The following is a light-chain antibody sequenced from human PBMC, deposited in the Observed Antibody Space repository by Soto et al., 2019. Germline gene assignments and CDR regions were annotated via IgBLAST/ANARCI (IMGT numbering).Light chain of an antibody. CDR1: SSDVGRYNL. J-gene: IGLJ1*01. Sequence: QSALTQPASVSGSPGQSITISCTGTSSDVGRYNLVSWYQHHPGKAPKLMIYEGNKRPSEVSNRFSGSKSGNTASLTISRLQAEDEADYYCCSYAGSNTPYVFGTGTRSPS. CDR2: EGN. CDR3: CSYAGSNTPYV. V-gene: IGLV2-23*01.